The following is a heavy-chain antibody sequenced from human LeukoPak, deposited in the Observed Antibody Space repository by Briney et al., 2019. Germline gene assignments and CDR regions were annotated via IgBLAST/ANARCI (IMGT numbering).Heavy chain of an antibody. D-gene: IGHD1-14*01. CDR2: IYYSGST. CDR3: ARDRKGYYYYGMDV. V-gene: IGHV4-59*01. CDR1: GGSISGYY. J-gene: IGHJ6*02. Sequence: SETLSLTCTVSGGSISGYYWSWIRQPPGKGLEWIGYIYYSGSTNYNPPLKSRVTISVDTSKNQVSLKLSSVTAADTAVYYCARDRKGYYYYGMDVWGQGTTVTVSS.